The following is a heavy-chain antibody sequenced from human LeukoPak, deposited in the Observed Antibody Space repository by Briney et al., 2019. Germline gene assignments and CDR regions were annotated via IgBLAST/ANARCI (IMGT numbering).Heavy chain of an antibody. Sequence: YPSETLSLTCTVSGGSFSSYYWSWIRQPPGKGLGWIGHIYYSGSPNYNPSLKSRVTISLGTSKNQFSLRLTSVTAADTAVYYCARDYGDHIGKWGQGILVTVSS. D-gene: IGHD4-17*01. CDR1: GGSFSSYY. V-gene: IGHV4-59*01. CDR2: IYYSGSP. CDR3: ARDYGDHIGK. J-gene: IGHJ4*02.